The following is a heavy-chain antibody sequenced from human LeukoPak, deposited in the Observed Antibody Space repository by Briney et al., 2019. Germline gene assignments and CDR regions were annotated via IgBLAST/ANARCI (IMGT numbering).Heavy chain of an antibody. J-gene: IGHJ6*02. CDR3: AREYYGSGSYLRRYGMDV. Sequence: SETLSLTCAVYGGSFSGYYWSWIRQPPGKGLEWIGEINHSGSTNYNPSLKSRVTISVDTSKNQFSLKLSSVTAADTAVYYCAREYYGSGSYLRRYGMDVWGQGTTVTVSS. V-gene: IGHV4-34*01. CDR2: INHSGST. D-gene: IGHD3-10*01. CDR1: GGSFSGYY.